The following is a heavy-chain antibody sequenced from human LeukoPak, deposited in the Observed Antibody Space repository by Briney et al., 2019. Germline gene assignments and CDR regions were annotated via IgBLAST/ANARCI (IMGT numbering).Heavy chain of an antibody. CDR3: ARGRGASFDL. CDR1: GFTFSSYA. D-gene: IGHD4-17*01. V-gene: IGHV3-13*01. J-gene: IGHJ2*01. Sequence: PGGSLRLSCAASGFTFSSYAMSWVRQATGKGLEWVSAIGTAGDTYYPGSVKGRFTISRENAKNSLYLQMNSLRAGDTAVYYCARGRGASFDLWGRGTLVTVSS. CDR2: IGTAGDT.